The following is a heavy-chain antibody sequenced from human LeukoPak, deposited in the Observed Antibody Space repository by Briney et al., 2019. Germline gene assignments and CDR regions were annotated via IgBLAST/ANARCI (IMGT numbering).Heavy chain of an antibody. CDR2: IIPILGIA. D-gene: IGHD3-22*01. V-gene: IGHV1-69*04. CDR3: ARVVPYYYDENWFDP. J-gene: IGHJ5*02. Sequence: SVKVSCKASGGTFSSYAISWVRQAPGQGLEWMGRIIPILGIANYAQKFQGRVTITADKSTSTAYMELSSLRSEDTAVYYCARVVPYYYDENWFDPWGQGTLVTVSS. CDR1: GGTFSSYA.